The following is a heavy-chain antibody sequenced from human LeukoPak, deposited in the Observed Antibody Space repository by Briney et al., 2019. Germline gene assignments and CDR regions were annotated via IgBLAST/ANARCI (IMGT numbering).Heavy chain of an antibody. CDR2: IYYSGST. Sequence: SETLSLTCTVSGGSIGSYYWSWIRQPPGKGLEWIGYIYYSGSTNYNPSLKSRVTISVDTSKNQFSLKLSSVTAADTAVYYCARGVSPVYFDYWGQGTLVTVSS. CDR1: GGSIGSYY. J-gene: IGHJ4*02. V-gene: IGHV4-59*01. CDR3: ARGVSPVYFDY. D-gene: IGHD5/OR15-5a*01.